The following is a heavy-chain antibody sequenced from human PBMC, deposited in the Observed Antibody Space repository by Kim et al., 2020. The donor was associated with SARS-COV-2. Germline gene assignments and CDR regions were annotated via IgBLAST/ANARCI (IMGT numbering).Heavy chain of an antibody. CDR1: GGSFSGYY. V-gene: IGHV4-34*01. J-gene: IGHJ6*02. CDR3: ARGSGKLWFGELPDYYYYGMDV. D-gene: IGHD3-10*01. Sequence: SETLSLTCAVYGGSFSGYYWSWIRQPPGKGLEWIGEINHSGSTNYNPSLKSRVTISVDTSKNQFSLKLSSVTAADTAVYYCARGSGKLWFGELPDYYYYGMDVWGQGTTVTVSS. CDR2: INHSGST.